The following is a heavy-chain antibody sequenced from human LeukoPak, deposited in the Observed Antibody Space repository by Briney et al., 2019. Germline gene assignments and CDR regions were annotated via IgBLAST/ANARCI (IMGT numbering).Heavy chain of an antibody. D-gene: IGHD3-3*01. V-gene: IGHV4-30-2*01. CDR1: GGSISSGGYY. Sequence: SSETLSLTCTVSGGSISSGGYYWSWIRQPPGKGLEWIGYIYHSGSTYYNPSLKSRVTISVDRSKNQFSLKLSSVTAADTAVYYCARVVQIFGVVTFDYWGQGTLVTVSS. CDR2: IYHSGST. J-gene: IGHJ4*02. CDR3: ARVVQIFGVVTFDY.